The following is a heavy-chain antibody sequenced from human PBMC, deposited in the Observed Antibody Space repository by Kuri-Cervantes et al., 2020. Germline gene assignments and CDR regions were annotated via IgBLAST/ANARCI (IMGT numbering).Heavy chain of an antibody. D-gene: IGHD6-13*01. CDR3: ARDISGYTSSWYDY. Sequence: ASVKVSCKASGYTFTSYAMSWVRQAPGQGLEWMGWINTNTGNPTYAQGFTGRFVFSLDTSVSTAYLQISSLKAEDTAVYYCARDISGYTSSWYDYWGQGTLVTVSS. V-gene: IGHV7-4-1*02. CDR2: INTNTGNP. CDR1: GYTFTSYA. J-gene: IGHJ4*02.